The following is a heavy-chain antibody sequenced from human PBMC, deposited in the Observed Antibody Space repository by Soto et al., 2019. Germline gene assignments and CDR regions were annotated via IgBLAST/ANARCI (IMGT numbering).Heavy chain of an antibody. CDR2: IYYSGST. V-gene: IGHV4-39*07. D-gene: IGHD6-13*01. J-gene: IGHJ5*02. CDR3: ARSGSSFMWFVP. CDR1: GGSISSSSYY. Sequence: SETLSLTCTVSGGSISSSSYYWGWIRQPPGKGLEWIGSIYYSGSTYYNPSLKSRVTISVDTSKNQFSLKLSSVTAADTAVYYCARSGSSFMWFVPWGQGTLVTVSS.